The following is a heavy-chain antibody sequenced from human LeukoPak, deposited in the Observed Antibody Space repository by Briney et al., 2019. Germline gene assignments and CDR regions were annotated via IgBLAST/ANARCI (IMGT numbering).Heavy chain of an antibody. V-gene: IGHV4-59*01. Sequence: SETLSLTCTVSGGSISSYYWSWIRQPPGKGLEWIGYIYYSGSTNYNPSLKSRVTISVDTSKNQFSLKLSSVTAADTAVYYCARVRGPNSSGYPIGPWGQGTLVTVSS. J-gene: IGHJ5*02. CDR3: ARVRGPNSSGYPIGP. D-gene: IGHD3-22*01. CDR1: GGSISSYY. CDR2: IYYSGST.